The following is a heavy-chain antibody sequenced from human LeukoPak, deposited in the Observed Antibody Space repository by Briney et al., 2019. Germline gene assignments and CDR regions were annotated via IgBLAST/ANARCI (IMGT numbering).Heavy chain of an antibody. CDR3: ARDLKMGYSSSWYFNYYYYMDV. V-gene: IGHV1-2*02. CDR1: GYTFTGYY. D-gene: IGHD6-13*01. CDR2: INPNSGGT. J-gene: IGHJ6*03. Sequence: ASVKVSCKASGYTFTGYYMHWVRQAPGQGLEWMGWINPNSGGTNYAQKFQGRVTMTRDTSISTAYMELSRLRSDDTAVYYCARDLKMGYSSSWYFNYYYYMDVWGKGTTVTVSS.